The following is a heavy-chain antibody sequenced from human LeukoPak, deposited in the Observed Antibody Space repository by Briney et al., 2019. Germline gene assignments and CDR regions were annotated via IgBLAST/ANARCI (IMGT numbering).Heavy chain of an antibody. CDR2: IWYDGSNK. CDR1: GFTFSSYG. V-gene: IGHV3-33*06. J-gene: IGHJ5*02. Sequence: GGSLRLSCAASGFTFSSYGMHWVRQAPGKGLEWVAVIWYDGSNKYYADSVKGRFTISRDNSKNTLYLQMNSLRAEDTAVYYCAKESYSSSSGVFDGVDPWGQGTLVTVSS. D-gene: IGHD6-6*01. CDR3: AKESYSSSSGVFDGVDP.